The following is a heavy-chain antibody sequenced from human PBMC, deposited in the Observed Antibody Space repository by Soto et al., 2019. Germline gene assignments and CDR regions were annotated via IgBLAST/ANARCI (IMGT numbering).Heavy chain of an antibody. J-gene: IGHJ6*02. CDR1: GFTFSSYA. CDR2: ISYDGSNE. D-gene: IGHD7-27*01. CDR3: ARTLGKYYYYYGMDV. V-gene: IGHV3-30-3*01. Sequence: GGSLRLSCAASGFTFSSYAMHWVRQAPGKGLEWVAVISYDGSNEYYADSVKGRFTISRDNSKNTLYLQMNSLRAEDTAVYYCARTLGKYYYYYGMDVWGQGTTVTVSS.